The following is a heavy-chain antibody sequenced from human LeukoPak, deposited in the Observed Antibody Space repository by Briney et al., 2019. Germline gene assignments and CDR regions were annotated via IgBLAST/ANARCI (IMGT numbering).Heavy chain of an antibody. CDR1: GYTFTDYY. Sequence: ASVKVSCKASGYTFTDYYINWVRQAPGQGLEWMGWMSPDSGDTGYAHKFQGRVTITRNTSITTAYMELRSLTFEDTAVYYCAKVRLRNGYNWFDPSGQGTLVTVSS. V-gene: IGHV1-8*03. D-gene: IGHD3-3*01. CDR3: AKVRLRNGYNWFDP. CDR2: MSPDSGDT. J-gene: IGHJ5*02.